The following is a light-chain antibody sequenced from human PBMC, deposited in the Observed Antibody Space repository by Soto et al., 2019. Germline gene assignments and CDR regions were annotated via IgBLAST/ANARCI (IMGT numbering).Light chain of an antibody. J-gene: IGKJ1*01. CDR3: QQYYSYPHT. V-gene: IGKV1-8*01. CDR2: AAS. CDR1: QGISSY. Sequence: AIRMTQSPSSFSASTGDRVTITCRASQGISSYFAWYQQKPGKAPKLLIYAASTLQSGVPSRFSGSGSGTDFTLTISCLQSEDFATYYRQQYYSYPHTFGQGTKVEIK.